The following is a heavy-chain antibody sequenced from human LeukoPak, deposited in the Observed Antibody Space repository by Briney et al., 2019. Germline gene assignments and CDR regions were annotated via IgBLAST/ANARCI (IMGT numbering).Heavy chain of an antibody. Sequence: GGSLRLSCAASGFTFSSYSMNWVRQAPGKGLEWVSSISSSSSYIYYADSVKGRFTISRDNAKNSLYLQMNSLRAEDTAVYYCARAFSAYCGGDCYLNNCMEYYFDYWGQGTLVTVSS. V-gene: IGHV3-21*01. D-gene: IGHD2-21*02. CDR2: ISSSSSYI. CDR3: ARAFSAYCGGDCYLNNCMEYYFDY. J-gene: IGHJ4*02. CDR1: GFTFSSYS.